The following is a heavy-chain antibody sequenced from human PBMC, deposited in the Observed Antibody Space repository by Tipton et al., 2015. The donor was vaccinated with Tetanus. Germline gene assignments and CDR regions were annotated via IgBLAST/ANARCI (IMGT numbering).Heavy chain of an antibody. CDR1: GASITTYH. Sequence: TLSLTCTVSGASITTYHWSWIRQPAGKGLEWIGRFFNSGTTNYNSSLKSRVTMSRDSSKNHLSLKLSSVTAADTAVYYCARVEDLWSFVIDFWGPGTHVTVSS. J-gene: IGHJ4*02. CDR2: FFNSGTT. CDR3: ARVEDLWSFVIDF. D-gene: IGHD2-21*01. V-gene: IGHV4-4*07.